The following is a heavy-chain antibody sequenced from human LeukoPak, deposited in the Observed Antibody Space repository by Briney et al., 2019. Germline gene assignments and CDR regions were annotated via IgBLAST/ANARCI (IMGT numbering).Heavy chain of an antibody. V-gene: IGHV3-23*01. CDR3: AKDPYSSGWYENYFDY. J-gene: IGHJ4*02. D-gene: IGHD6-19*01. CDR2: ISGSADST. Sequence: PGGSLRLSCAASGFTFRSYALSWVRQAPGKGLEWVSVISGSADSTYYADSVKGRFTISRDNSKNTLYLQMNSLRAEDTAVYYCAKDPYSSGWYENYFDYWGQGTLVTVSS. CDR1: GFTFRSYA.